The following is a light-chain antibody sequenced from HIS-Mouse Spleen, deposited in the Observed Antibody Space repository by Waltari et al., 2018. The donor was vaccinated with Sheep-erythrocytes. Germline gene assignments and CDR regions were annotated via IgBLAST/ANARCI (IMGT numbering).Light chain of an antibody. J-gene: IGKJ1*01. CDR1: QSLLHSNGYNY. CDR2: LGS. Sequence: DIVMTQSPLSLPVTPGEPASISCRSSQSLLHSNGYNYLDWYLQNPGQSPQLLIYLGSNRASGVPDRFSGSGSGTDFTLKISRVEAEDVGVYYCMQALQTPRTFGQGTNVEIK. V-gene: IGKV2-28*01. CDR3: MQALQTPRT.